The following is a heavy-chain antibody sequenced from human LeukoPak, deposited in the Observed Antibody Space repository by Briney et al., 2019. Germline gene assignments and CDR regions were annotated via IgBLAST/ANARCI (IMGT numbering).Heavy chain of an antibody. D-gene: IGHD6-19*01. Sequence: SVKVSCKASGGTFSSYAISWVRQAPGQGLGWMGGIIPIFGTANYAQKFQGRVTITADESTSAAYMEPSSLRSEDTAVYYCARTYSSGFSSDYWGQGTLVTVSS. CDR1: GGTFSSYA. J-gene: IGHJ4*02. CDR2: IIPIFGTA. CDR3: ARTYSSGFSSDY. V-gene: IGHV1-69*13.